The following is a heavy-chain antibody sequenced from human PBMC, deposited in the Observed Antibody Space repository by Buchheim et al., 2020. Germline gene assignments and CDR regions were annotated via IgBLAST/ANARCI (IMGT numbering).Heavy chain of an antibody. CDR3: ARNFAPDCSSTSCYLYGMDV. Sequence: QVQLVQSGAEVKKPGSSVKVSCKASGGTFSSYAISWVRQAPGQGLEWMGRIIPILGIANYAQKFQGRVTITSAKSTSTPHLELSSLRSEDTAVYYCARNFAPDCSSTSCYLYGMDVWGQGTT. CDR1: GGTFSSYA. CDR2: IIPILGIA. D-gene: IGHD2-2*01. J-gene: IGHJ6*02. V-gene: IGHV1-69*04.